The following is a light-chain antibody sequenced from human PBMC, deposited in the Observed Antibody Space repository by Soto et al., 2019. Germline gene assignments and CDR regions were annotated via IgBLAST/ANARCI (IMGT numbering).Light chain of an antibody. CDR3: QKYGTSPRSIT. Sequence: EIVLTQSAASLSLSPGERVNLXCGASQAVTSSEPALDQRKPSLAPRLLXYATSRRATGIPDRFSGGGSGTDFNLTSHNLEPEDFAVYYCQKYGTSPRSITFGQGTRLEIK. J-gene: IGKJ5*01. CDR2: ATS. V-gene: IGKV3D-20*01. CDR1: QAVTSSE.